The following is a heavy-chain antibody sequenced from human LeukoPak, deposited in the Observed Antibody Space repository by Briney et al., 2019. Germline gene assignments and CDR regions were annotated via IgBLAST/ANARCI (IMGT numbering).Heavy chain of an antibody. D-gene: IGHD3-10*01. CDR1: GFTFDDYA. V-gene: IGHV3-9*01. CDR2: ISWNSGSI. J-gene: IGHJ5*02. CDR3: AKGGRGLYNWFDP. Sequence: GRSLRLSCAASGFTFDDYAMHWVRQAPGKGLEWVSGISWNSGSIGYADSVKGRFTISRDNAKNSLYLQMNCLRAEDTALYYCAKGGRGLYNWFDPWGQGTLVTVSS.